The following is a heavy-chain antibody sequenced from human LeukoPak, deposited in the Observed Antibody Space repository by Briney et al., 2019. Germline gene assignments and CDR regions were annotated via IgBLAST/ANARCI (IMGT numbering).Heavy chain of an antibody. CDR1: GGSVSNGSYY. V-gene: IGHV4-61*01. CDR3: ARAGEYCSSTSCYAVLGAFDI. CDR2: RYYSGST. Sequence: SETLSLTCTVSGGSVSNGSYYWNWIRQPRGKGLEWIGYRYYSGSTNYHPYLQNHDNISQDTSKNQFSLKLSSVTAADTAVYYCARAGEYCSSTSCYAVLGAFDIWGQGTMVTVSS. D-gene: IGHD2-2*01. J-gene: IGHJ3*02.